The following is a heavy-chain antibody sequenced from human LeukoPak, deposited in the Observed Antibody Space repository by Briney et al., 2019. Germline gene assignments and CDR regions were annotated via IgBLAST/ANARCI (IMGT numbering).Heavy chain of an antibody. J-gene: IGHJ4*02. CDR2: INPSGDST. CDR1: GYSFTSYW. CDR3: AKLATSDTGETY. Sequence: GESLKISCKGSGYSFTSYWIGWVRQAPGQGLEWMGVINPSGDSTTYAQNFQGRVTMTRDTSTSTVYMELRSLRSEDTAIYYCAKLATSDTGETYWGQGTLDTVSS. D-gene: IGHD3-16*01. V-gene: IGHV1-46*01.